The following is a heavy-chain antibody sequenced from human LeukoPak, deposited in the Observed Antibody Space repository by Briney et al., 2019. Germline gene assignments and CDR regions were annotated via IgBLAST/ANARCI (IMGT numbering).Heavy chain of an antibody. CDR1: GYAFSNYG. V-gene: IGHV1-18*01. D-gene: IGHD3-16*01. CDR2: ISTFNGNT. J-gene: IGHJ4*02. Sequence: ASVKVSCKASGYAFSNYGISWVRQAPGQGLEWLGRISTFNGNTNYAQKFQDRVTMTTDTSTNTAYLELRSLRSDDTAVYYCARRHLIGNGYFDHWGQGTLITVSS. CDR3: ARRHLIGNGYFDH.